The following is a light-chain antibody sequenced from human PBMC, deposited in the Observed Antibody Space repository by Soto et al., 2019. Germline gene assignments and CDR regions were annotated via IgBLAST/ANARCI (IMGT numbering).Light chain of an antibody. CDR3: HQFNSYLPRLT. CDR1: QGISSA. Sequence: AIQLTQSPSSLSASVGDRVTITCRASQGISSALAWYQQKPGKAPKLLIYDASSLESGVPSRFSGSGSGTDCTLTISSLQPEDFATYYCHQFNSYLPRLTFGGGTKVEIK. V-gene: IGKV1-13*02. CDR2: DAS. J-gene: IGKJ4*01.